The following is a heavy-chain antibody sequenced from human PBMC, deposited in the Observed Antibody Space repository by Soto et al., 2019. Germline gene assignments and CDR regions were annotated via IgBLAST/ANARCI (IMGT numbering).Heavy chain of an antibody. D-gene: IGHD6-13*01. CDR1: GYTFTSYG. CDR3: ARDPRGIAAAVTWYFQH. J-gene: IGHJ1*01. CDR2: ISAYNGNT. V-gene: IGHV1-18*01. Sequence: ASVKVSCKVSGYTFTSYGISWVRQAPGQGLEWMGWISAYNGNTNYAQKLQGRVTMTTDTSTSTAYMELRSLRSDDTAAYYCARDPRGIAAAVTWYFQHGGQGTLVTVSS.